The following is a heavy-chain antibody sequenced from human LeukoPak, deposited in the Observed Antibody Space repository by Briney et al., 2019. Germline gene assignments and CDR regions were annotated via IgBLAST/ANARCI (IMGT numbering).Heavy chain of an antibody. CDR2: IKQDGSEK. CDR3: ARGNPPPLIAAAGNGLMDY. Sequence: GGSLRLSCAASGFTFSSYWMSWVRQAPGKGLEWVANIKQDGSEKYYVDSVKGRFTISRDNAKNSLYLQMNSLRAEDTAVYYCARGNPPPLIAAAGNGLMDYWGQGTLVTVSS. D-gene: IGHD6-13*01. J-gene: IGHJ4*02. CDR1: GFTFSSYW. V-gene: IGHV3-7*01.